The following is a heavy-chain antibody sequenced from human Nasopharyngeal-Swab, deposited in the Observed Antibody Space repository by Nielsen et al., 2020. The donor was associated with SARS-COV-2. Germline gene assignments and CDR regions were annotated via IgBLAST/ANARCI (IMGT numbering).Heavy chain of an antibody. CDR3: ARGDDGRFDP. CDR2: ISYDGSNK. J-gene: IGHJ5*02. Sequence: SCAASGFTFSSYAMHWVRQAPGKGLEWVAVISYDGSNKYYADSVKGRFTISRDNSKNTLYLQMNSLRAEDTAVYYCARGDDGRFDPWGQGTLVTVSS. D-gene: IGHD3-16*01. V-gene: IGHV3-30-3*01. CDR1: GFTFSSYA.